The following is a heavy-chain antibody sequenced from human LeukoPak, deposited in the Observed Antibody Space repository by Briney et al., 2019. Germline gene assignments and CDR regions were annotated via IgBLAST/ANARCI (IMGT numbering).Heavy chain of an antibody. CDR2: IYYSGST. CDR3: ARAGDKLLNWFDP. Sequence: SEALSLTCSVSGGSISSGDYYWSWIRQPPGKGLEWIGYIYYSGSTYYNPSLKSRVTISVDTSNNQFSLKLSSVTAADTAVYYCARAGDKLLNWFDPWGQGTLVTVSS. D-gene: IGHD1-14*01. V-gene: IGHV4-30-4*01. CDR1: GGSISSGDYY. J-gene: IGHJ5*02.